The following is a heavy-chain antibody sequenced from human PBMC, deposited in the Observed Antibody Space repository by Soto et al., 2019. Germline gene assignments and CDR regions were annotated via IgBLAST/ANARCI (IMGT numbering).Heavy chain of an antibody. CDR1: GLTFSSYA. Sequence: GGSLRLSCAASGLTFSSYAMSWVRQAPGKGLEWVSSISSSSSYIYYADSVKGRFTISRDNAKNSLYLQMNSLRAEDTAVYYCARSFGVVITPADYYYYYGMDVWGQGTTVTVSS. D-gene: IGHD3-3*01. CDR2: ISSSSSYI. CDR3: ARSFGVVITPADYYYYYGMDV. J-gene: IGHJ6*02. V-gene: IGHV3-21*01.